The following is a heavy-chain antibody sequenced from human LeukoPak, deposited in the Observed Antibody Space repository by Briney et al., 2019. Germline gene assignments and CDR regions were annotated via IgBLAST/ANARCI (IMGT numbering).Heavy chain of an antibody. V-gene: IGHV3-9*01. CDR3: AKDAEIAAAGHFHWFDP. CDR2: ISWNSGSI. D-gene: IGHD6-13*01. J-gene: IGHJ5*02. CDR1: GFTFDDYA. Sequence: GRSLGLSCAASGFTFDDYAMHWVRQAPGKGLEWVSGISWNSGSIGYADSVKGRFTISRDNAKNSLYLQMNSLRAEDTALYYCAKDAEIAAAGHFHWFDPWGQGTLVTVSS.